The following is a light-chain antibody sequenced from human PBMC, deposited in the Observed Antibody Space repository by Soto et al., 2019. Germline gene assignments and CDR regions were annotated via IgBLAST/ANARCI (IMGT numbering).Light chain of an antibody. CDR1: QSISSY. CDR3: QQYNSYS. CDR2: AAS. V-gene: IGKV1-39*01. Sequence: DIQMTQSPSSLSASVGDRVTITCRASQSISSYLNWYQQKPGKAPKLLIYAASSFQSGVPSRFSGSGSGTEFTLTISSLQPDDFATYYCQQYNSYSFGQGTKVDIK. J-gene: IGKJ1*01.